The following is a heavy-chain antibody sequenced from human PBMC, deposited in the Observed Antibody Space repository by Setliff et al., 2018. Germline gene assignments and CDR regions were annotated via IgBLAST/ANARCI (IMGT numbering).Heavy chain of an antibody. J-gene: IGHJ4*02. CDR1: GFTFSSYW. Sequence: PGGSLRLSCAASGFTFSSYWMNWVRQAPGKGLEWVSYISSSGSTIYYADSVKGRFTISRDNAKNSLYLQMNSLRAEDTAVYYCARDPVPPWLPLDYWGQGTLVTVSS. CDR2: ISSSGSTI. CDR3: ARDPVPPWLPLDY. V-gene: IGHV3-48*03. D-gene: IGHD5-12*01.